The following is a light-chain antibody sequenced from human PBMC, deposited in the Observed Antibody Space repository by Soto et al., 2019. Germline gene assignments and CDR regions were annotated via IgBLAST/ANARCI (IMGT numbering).Light chain of an antibody. Sequence: DIQMTQSPASLSASVGDRVTITCRASRSISIYLNWYQQKSGKVPRLLIYAASSLQPGVPSRFRGTGTGTAFTLTITSLQPEDSATYYCQQSYSVHRFGQGTRVDVK. CDR3: QQSYSVHR. CDR1: RSISIY. J-gene: IGKJ1*01. CDR2: AAS. V-gene: IGKV1-39*01.